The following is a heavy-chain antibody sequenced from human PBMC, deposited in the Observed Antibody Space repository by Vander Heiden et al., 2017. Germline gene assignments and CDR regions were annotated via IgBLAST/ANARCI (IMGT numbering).Heavy chain of an antibody. Sequence: EVPLLESGGGLVQPGGSLRLSCAASGFTFGSYAMSWVRQAPGKGQEWVSAISGSGGSTYYLDAVKGRFTISRDNSKNTLYLNLKRKSAEDTAVYYYAKDLGSTSCYYYWGQGTLVTVSS. CDR1: GFTFGSYA. CDR2: ISGSGGST. D-gene: IGHD2-2*01. J-gene: IGHJ4*02. V-gene: IGHV3-23*01. CDR3: AKDLGSTSCYYY.